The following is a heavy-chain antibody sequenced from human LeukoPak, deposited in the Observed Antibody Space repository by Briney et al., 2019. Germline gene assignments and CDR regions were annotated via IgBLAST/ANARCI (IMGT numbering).Heavy chain of an antibody. CDR3: ASRMAVAGRPQDY. CDR2: INHSGST. CDR1: GGSFSGYY. D-gene: IGHD6-19*01. Sequence: SETLSLTCAVYGGSFSGYYWSWIRQPPGKGLEWIGEINHSGSTNYNPSLKGRVTISVDTSKNQFSLKLSSVTAADTAVYYCASRMAVAGRPQDYWGQGTLVTVSS. J-gene: IGHJ4*02. V-gene: IGHV4-34*01.